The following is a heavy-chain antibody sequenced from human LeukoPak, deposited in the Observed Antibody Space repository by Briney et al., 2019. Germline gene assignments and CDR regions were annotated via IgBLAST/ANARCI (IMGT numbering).Heavy chain of an antibody. CDR2: ISSTSSTR. V-gene: IGHV3-48*01. Sequence: PGGSLRLSCATDGYTFSSFGMNWVRQAPGKGLEWVSYISSTSSTREYADSVKGRFTVSRDNAKNTLYLQMNSLRAEDTAVYYCARDLLGYSYDAYYFDFWGQGTLVTVSS. J-gene: IGHJ4*02. CDR3: ARDLLGYSYDAYYFDF. CDR1: GYTFSSFG. D-gene: IGHD5-18*01.